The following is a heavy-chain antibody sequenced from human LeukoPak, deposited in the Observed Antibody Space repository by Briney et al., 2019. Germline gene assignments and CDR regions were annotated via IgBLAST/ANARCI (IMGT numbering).Heavy chain of an antibody. CDR3: ATGPSTYYYGSGSYLLY. J-gene: IGHJ4*02. D-gene: IGHD3-10*01. V-gene: IGHV1-8*01. CDR1: GYTFTSYD. Sequence: ASVRVSCKASGYTFTSYDFNWVRQAPGQGPEWIGWMNPNSGTTGYAQKFQGRVTMTEDTSTDTAYMELSSPRSEDTAVYYCATGPSTYYYGSGSYLLYWGQGTLVTVSS. CDR2: MNPNSGTT.